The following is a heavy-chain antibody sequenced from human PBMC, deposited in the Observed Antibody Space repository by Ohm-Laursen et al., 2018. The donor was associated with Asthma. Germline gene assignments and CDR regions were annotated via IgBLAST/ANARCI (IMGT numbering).Heavy chain of an antibody. Sequence: SLRLSCAASGFTFSSYNMNWVRQARGKGLEWVSSISHSGTYKYYADSVKGRFTISRDNARSSLDLQLSSLRAEDSALYYCARDTTSYHGSGSFDPWGQGTLVTVFS. V-gene: IGHV3-21*01. CDR3: ARDTTSYHGSGSFDP. D-gene: IGHD3-10*01. J-gene: IGHJ5*02. CDR2: ISHSGTYK. CDR1: GFTFSSYN.